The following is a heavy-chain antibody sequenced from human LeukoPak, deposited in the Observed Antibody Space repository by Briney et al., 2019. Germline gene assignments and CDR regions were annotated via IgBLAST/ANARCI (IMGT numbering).Heavy chain of an antibody. Sequence: PSQALSLTCTVSGGSISSGSYYWSWIRQPVGKGLEWIGRIYTSGSTKYNPSLKSPVTISLDTSKNQFSLKLSSVTAEDTAVYYCARGRHSSSWYLGTSAYYYYMDVWGKGTTVTVSS. CDR2: IYTSGST. CDR1: GGSISSGSYY. V-gene: IGHV4-61*02. D-gene: IGHD6-13*01. CDR3: ARGRHSSSWYLGTSAYYYYMDV. J-gene: IGHJ6*03.